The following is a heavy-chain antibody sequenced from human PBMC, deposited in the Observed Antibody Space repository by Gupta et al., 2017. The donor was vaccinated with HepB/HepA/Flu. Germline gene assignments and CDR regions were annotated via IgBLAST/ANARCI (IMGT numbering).Heavy chain of an antibody. D-gene: IGHD1-26*01. J-gene: IGHJ4*02. CDR2: IYYSGST. Sequence: QVHLQESGPRLVKPSETLSLTCTVSGGSMRTYSWSWIRQPPGKGLEWIGNIYYSGSTNYNPSLNSRVTMSVDTSKNQFSLSLTSVTAADAAMYFCARTFSGSYPFDYWGQGTLVTVSS. CDR3: ARTFSGSYPFDY. CDR1: GGSMRTYS. V-gene: IGHV4-59*01.